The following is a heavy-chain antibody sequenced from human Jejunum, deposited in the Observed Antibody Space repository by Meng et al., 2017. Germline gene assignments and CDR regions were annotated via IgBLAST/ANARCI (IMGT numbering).Heavy chain of an antibody. J-gene: IGHJ4*02. Sequence: GGSLRLSCAASGFTFSNYWMSWVRQAPGKGLEWVAHIKEDGSEKFYVDSVKGRFTTSRDNAKSSLYLQMSSLRAEDTAVYYCARSTHSSASEWGQGTLVTGSS. D-gene: IGHD6-19*01. CDR2: IKEDGSEK. V-gene: IGHV3-7*01. CDR1: GFTFSNYW. CDR3: ARSTHSSASE.